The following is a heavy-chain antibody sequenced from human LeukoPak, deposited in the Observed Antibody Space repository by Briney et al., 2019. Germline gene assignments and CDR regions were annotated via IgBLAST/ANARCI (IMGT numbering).Heavy chain of an antibody. J-gene: IGHJ4*02. CDR3: GKGGGGVAYYDFWSGYPLLRY. V-gene: IGHV3-23*01. D-gene: IGHD3-3*01. CDR2: ISGSGGST. Sequence: PGGSLRLSCAASGFTFSSYAMSWVRQAPGKGLEWVSAISGSGGSTYYADSVKGRFTIPRDNSKNTLYLQMNSLRAEDTAVYYCGKGGGGVAYYDFWSGYPLLRYWGQGTLVTVSS. CDR1: GFTFSSYA.